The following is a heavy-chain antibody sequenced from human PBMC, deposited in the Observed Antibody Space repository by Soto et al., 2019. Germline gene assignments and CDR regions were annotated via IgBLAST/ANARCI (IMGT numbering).Heavy chain of an antibody. J-gene: IGHJ6*02. D-gene: IGHD2-2*01. CDR3: ARDYCSSTSCYYYYYGMDV. Sequence: GGSLRLSCAASGFTFSSYAMHWVRQAPGKGLEWVAGISYDGSNKYYADSVKGRFTISRDNSKNTLYLQMNSLRAEDTAVYYCARDYCSSTSCYYYYYGMDVWGQGTMVTVSS. CDR1: GFTFSSYA. V-gene: IGHV3-30-3*01. CDR2: ISYDGSNK.